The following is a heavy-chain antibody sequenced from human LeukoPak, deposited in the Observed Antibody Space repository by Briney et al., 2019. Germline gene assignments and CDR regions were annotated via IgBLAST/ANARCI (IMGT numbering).Heavy chain of an antibody. J-gene: IGHJ4*02. D-gene: IGHD2-15*01. V-gene: IGHV3-7*01. CDR3: AKDDSNNYYVY. CDR1: GFIFSNFW. Sequence: GGSLRLSCAASGFIFSNFWMTWVRQAPGKGLEWVASISPDGGNRQYAESMKGRLTISRDNVKNSLYLEINSLRADDTAMYYCAKDDSNNYYVYWGQGTL. CDR2: ISPDGGNR.